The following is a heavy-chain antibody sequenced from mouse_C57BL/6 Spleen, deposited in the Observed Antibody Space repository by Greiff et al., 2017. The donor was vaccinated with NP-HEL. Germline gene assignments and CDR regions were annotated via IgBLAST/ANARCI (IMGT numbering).Heavy chain of an antibody. CDR1: GYTFTDYY. D-gene: IGHD2-3*01. J-gene: IGHJ2*01. CDR3: ARRRDGYFFFDY. Sequence: EVQLQQSGPVLVKPGASVKMSCKASGYTFTDYYMNWVKQSHGKSLEWIGVINPYNGGTSYNQKFKGKATLTVDKSSSTAYMELNSLTSEDSAVYYCARRRDGYFFFDYWGQGTTLTVSS. CDR2: INPYNGGT. V-gene: IGHV1-19*01.